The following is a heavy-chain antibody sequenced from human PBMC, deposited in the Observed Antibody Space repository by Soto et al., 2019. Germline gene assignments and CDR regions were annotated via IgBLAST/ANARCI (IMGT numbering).Heavy chain of an antibody. CDR2: IYYSGST. V-gene: IGHV4-31*03. D-gene: IGHD2-8*01. Sequence: SETLSLTCTVSGGPISSGGYSWSWIRQHPGKGLEWIGYIYYSGSTYYNPSLKSRVTISVDTSKNQFSLKLSSVTAADTAVYYCARAPTYCTNGVCYTDRFDYWGQGTLVTVSS. CDR3: ARAPTYCTNGVCYTDRFDY. CDR1: GGPISSGGYS. J-gene: IGHJ4*02.